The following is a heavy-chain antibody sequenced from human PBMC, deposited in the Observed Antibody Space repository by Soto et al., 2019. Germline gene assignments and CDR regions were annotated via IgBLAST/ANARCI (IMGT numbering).Heavy chain of an antibody. D-gene: IGHD3-22*01. CDR1: GGTFSSYA. J-gene: IGHJ4*02. Sequence: SVKVSCKASGGTFSSYAISWVRQAPGQGLEWMGGIIPIFGTANYAQKFQGRVTITADESTSTAYMELSSLRSEDTAVYYCARPNGSSGYLGYWGQGTLVTVSS. V-gene: IGHV1-69*13. CDR3: ARPNGSSGYLGY. CDR2: IIPIFGTA.